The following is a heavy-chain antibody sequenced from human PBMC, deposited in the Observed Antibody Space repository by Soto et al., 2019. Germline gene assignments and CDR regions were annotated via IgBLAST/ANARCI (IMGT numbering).Heavy chain of an antibody. Sequence: GGSLRLSCAASGFTFDDYAMHWVRQAPGKGLEWVSGISWNSGSIGYADSVKGRFTISRDNAKNSPYLQMNSPRAEDTALYYCARRQEGQLVPLAFDIWGQGTMVTVSS. CDR1: GFTFDDYA. V-gene: IGHV3-9*01. CDR3: ARRQEGQLVPLAFDI. D-gene: IGHD6-13*01. J-gene: IGHJ3*02. CDR2: ISWNSGSI.